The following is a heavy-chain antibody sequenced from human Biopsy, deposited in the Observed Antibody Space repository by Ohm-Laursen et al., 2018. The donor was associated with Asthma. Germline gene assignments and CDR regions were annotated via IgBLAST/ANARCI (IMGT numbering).Heavy chain of an antibody. J-gene: IGHJ4*02. CDR1: GGTFNTYV. CDR2: INPVFGTT. V-gene: IGHV1-69*01. D-gene: IGHD2-15*01. Sequence: SSVTVSCKSLGGTFNTYVIGWARQAPGQGLEWMGGINPVFGTTTYPQKFQDRVTITADDSTSTVYMELSSLRSEDPAVYYCARKAGSCISRTCYSLDFWGQGTLVTVSS. CDR3: ARKAGSCISRTCYSLDF.